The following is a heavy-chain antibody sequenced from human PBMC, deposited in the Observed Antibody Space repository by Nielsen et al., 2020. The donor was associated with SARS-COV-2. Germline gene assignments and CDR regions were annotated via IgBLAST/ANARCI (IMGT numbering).Heavy chain of an antibody. V-gene: IGHV2-70*11. CDR1: GFSLSTSGMC. CDR3: ARIRQMWDSSGYGSFDY. Sequence: SGPTLVKPTQTLTLTCTFSGFSLSTSGMCVSWIRQPPGKALEWLARIDWDDDKYYSTSLKTRLTISKDTSKNQVVLTMTNMDPVDTATYYCARIRQMWDSSGYGSFDYWGQGTLVTVSS. D-gene: IGHD3-22*01. CDR2: IDWDDDK. J-gene: IGHJ4*02.